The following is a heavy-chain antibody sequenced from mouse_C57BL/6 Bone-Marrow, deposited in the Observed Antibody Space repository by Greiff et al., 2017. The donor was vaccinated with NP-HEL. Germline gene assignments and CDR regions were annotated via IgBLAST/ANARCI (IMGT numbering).Heavy chain of an antibody. V-gene: IGHV8-8*01. Sequence: QVTLKVSGPGILQPSQTLSLTCSFSGFSLSTFGMGVGWIRQPSGKGLEWLAHIWWDDAKYYNPALKSRLTISKDTSKNQVFLKITILAAAAPATYYCARMGLLLRYDRAMDYWGQGTSVTVSS. J-gene: IGHJ4*01. D-gene: IGHD1-1*01. CDR1: GFSLSTFGMG. CDR2: IWWDDAK. CDR3: ARMGLLLRYDRAMDY.